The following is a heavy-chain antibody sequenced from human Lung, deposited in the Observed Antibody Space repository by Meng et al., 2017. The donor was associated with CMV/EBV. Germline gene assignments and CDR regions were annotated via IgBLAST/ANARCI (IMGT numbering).Heavy chain of an antibody. V-gene: IGHV3-74*01. CDR3: TRDIDGVGAY. D-gene: IGHD3-3*01. J-gene: IGHJ4*02. CDR2: TNEDGTIT. CDR1: GFSFSRYW. Sequence: GGSLRLXCAASGFSFSRYWMHWVRQVPGKGLVWVSRTNEDGTITNYADSVKGRFTISRDNAKNTMYLQMNSLKVEDTAIYYCTRDIDGVGAYWGQGTLVTVSS.